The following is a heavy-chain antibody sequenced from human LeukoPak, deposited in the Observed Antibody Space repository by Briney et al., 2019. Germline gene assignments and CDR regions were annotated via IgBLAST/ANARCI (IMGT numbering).Heavy chain of an antibody. CDR2: INHSGST. Sequence: SETLSLTCAVYGGSFSGYYWSWIRQPPGKGLEWIGEINHSGSTNYNPSLKSRVTISVDTSKNQFSLQLSSVALEDTAVYYCVRGRLYVTGEQPHFFDYWGQGILVTVSS. CDR3: VRGRLYVTGEQPHFFDY. CDR1: GGSFSGYY. J-gene: IGHJ4*02. D-gene: IGHD7-27*01. V-gene: IGHV4-34*01.